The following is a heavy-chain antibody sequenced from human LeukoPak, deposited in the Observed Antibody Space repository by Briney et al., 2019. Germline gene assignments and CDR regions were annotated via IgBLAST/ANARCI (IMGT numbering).Heavy chain of an antibody. Sequence: GRSLRLSCAASGFTFDDYAMHWVRQAPGKGLEWVSGISWNSGSIGYADSVKGRFTISRDNAKNSLYLQMNSLRAEDTALYYCARDSPFWGDAFDIWGQGTMVTVSS. J-gene: IGHJ3*02. CDR1: GFTFDDYA. V-gene: IGHV3-9*01. D-gene: IGHD3-16*01. CDR2: ISWNSGSI. CDR3: ARDSPFWGDAFDI.